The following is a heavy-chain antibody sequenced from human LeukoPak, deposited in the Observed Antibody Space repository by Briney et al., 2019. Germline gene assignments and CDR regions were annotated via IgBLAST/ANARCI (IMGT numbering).Heavy chain of an antibody. CDR3: ARGLGRELDGAFDI. V-gene: IGHV3-23*01. CDR1: GFTFSSYA. Sequence: GGSLRLSCAASGFTFSSYAMSWVRQAPGKGLEWVSGISGNGGSTYHADSVKGRFSISRDNSKNTLYLQMNSLRAEDTAVYYCARGLGRELDGAFDIWGQGTMVTVSS. D-gene: IGHD3-10*01. J-gene: IGHJ3*02. CDR2: ISGNGGST.